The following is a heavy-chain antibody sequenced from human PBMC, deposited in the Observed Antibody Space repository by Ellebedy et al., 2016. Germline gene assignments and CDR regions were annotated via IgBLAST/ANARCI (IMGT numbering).Heavy chain of an antibody. J-gene: IGHJ4*02. V-gene: IGHV4-59*11. CDR1: EFTFSDLY. D-gene: IGHD6-6*01. CDR3: ARDVSLYSSSPSFDF. CDR2: VFYGGST. Sequence: ESLKISXAASEFTFSDLYIDWVRQAPGKGLEWIGYVFYGGSTKYNPSLRSRVTISLDTSKNQFSLKLTSVAAADTAVYYCARDVSLYSSSPSFDFWGRGTLVTVSS.